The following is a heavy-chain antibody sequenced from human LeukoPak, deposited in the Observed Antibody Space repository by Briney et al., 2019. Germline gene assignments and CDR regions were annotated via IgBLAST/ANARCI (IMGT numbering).Heavy chain of an antibody. CDR2: TYYRSKWYN. V-gene: IGHV6-1*01. J-gene: IGHJ4*02. Sequence: SQTLSLTFAISGDSVSSNSVAWNWIRQSPSRGLEWLGRTYYRSKWYNDYAESVKSRINIKPDTSKNQFSLQLNSVTPEDTAVYYCARDQAGLDYWGQGTLVTVSS. CDR1: GDSVSSNSVA. D-gene: IGHD6-13*01. CDR3: ARDQAGLDY.